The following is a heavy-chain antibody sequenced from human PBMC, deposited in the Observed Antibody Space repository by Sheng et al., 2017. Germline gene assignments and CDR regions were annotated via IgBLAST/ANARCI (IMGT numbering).Heavy chain of an antibody. J-gene: IGHJ4*02. CDR2: IYYSGST. D-gene: IGHD4-4*01. CDR3: ARDGDGYSYFDY. CDR1: GGSISSGGYY. V-gene: IGHV4-31*03. Sequence: QVQLQESGPGLVKPSQTLSLTCTVSGGSISSGGYYWSWIRQHPGKGLEWIGYIYYSGSTYYNPSLKSRITISVDTSKNQFSLKLSSVTAADTAVYYCARDGDGYSYFDYWGQGTLVTVSS.